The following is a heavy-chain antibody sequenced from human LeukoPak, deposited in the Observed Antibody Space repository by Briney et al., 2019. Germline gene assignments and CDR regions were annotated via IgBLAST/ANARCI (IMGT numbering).Heavy chain of an antibody. Sequence: SETLSLTCTVSGGSISSSSYYRGWIRQPPGKGLEWIGSIYYSGSTYYNPSLKSRVTISVDTSKNQFSLKLSSVTAADTAVYYCASDRYSSSWYRRAFDIWGQGTMVTVSS. CDR1: GGSISSSSYY. CDR2: IYYSGST. CDR3: ASDRYSSSWYRRAFDI. V-gene: IGHV4-39*01. D-gene: IGHD6-13*01. J-gene: IGHJ3*02.